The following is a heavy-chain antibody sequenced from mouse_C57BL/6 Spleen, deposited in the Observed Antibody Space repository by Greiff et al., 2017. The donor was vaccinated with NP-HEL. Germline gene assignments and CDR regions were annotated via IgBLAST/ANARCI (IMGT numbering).Heavy chain of an antibody. D-gene: IGHD1-1*01. CDR1: GFTFSDYG. CDR3: ARDYGSSYPSFDY. Sequence: EVQLVESGGGLVKPGGSLKLSCAASGFTFSDYGMHWVRQAPEKGLEWVAYISSGSSTIYYADTVKGRFTISRDNAKNTLFLHMTSLRSEDTAMYYCARDYGSSYPSFDYWGQGTTLTVSS. V-gene: IGHV5-17*01. J-gene: IGHJ2*01. CDR2: ISSGSSTI.